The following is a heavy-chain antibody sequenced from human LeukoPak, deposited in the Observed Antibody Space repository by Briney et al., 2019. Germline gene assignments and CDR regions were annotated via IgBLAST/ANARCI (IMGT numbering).Heavy chain of an antibody. CDR2: ISWNRGSI. CDR3: VKAGAVAGFLDY. V-gene: IGHV3-9*01. CDR1: GFTFDDYA. J-gene: IGHJ4*02. D-gene: IGHD6-19*01. Sequence: GGSLRLSCAASGFTFDDYAMHWVRQAPGKGLEWVSNISWNRGSIGYADSVKGRFTISRDNAKNSLYLQMSSLRADDTALYYCVKAGAVAGFLDYWGQGTLVTVSS.